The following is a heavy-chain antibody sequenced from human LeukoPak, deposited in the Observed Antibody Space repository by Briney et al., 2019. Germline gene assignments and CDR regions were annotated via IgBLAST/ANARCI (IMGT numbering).Heavy chain of an antibody. V-gene: IGHV3-23*01. J-gene: IGHJ4*02. CDR1: GVTLSSYA. Sequence: GGSLRLSCAASGVTLSSYAMSWARQAPGKGLEWVSGISSSGSGGNTYYADSVKGRFTISRDNAKNSLYLQMNSLRAEDTAVYYCARGTNYDFWSGYFEGTEYYFDYWGQGTLVTVSS. CDR3: ARGTNYDFWSGYFEGTEYYFDY. CDR2: ISSSGSGGNT. D-gene: IGHD3-3*01.